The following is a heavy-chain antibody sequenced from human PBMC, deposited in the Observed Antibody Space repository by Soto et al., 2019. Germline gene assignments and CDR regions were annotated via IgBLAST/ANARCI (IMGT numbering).Heavy chain of an antibody. CDR3: ARVVSCSAPLHYYYYYMDV. J-gene: IGHJ6*03. CDR1: GYTFTIYY. Sequence: ASVKVSCKASGYTFTIYYMHWVRQAPGQGLEWMGLMNPNSGNTSYAQKFQGRVTMTRNTSISTVYMELSSLRSEDTAVYYCARVVSCSAPLHYYYYYMDVWGKGTTVTVSS. D-gene: IGHD2-15*01. CDR2: MNPNSGNT. V-gene: IGHV1-8*02.